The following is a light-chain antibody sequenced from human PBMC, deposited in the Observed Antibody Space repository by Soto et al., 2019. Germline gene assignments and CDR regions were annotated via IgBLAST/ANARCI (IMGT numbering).Light chain of an antibody. CDR1: QSVSSSY. CDR3: QQFSSYPLT. V-gene: IGKV3-20*01. CDR2: DAS. J-gene: IGKJ4*01. Sequence: EIVLPQSPGTLSLSPGDRATLSCSASQSVSSSYLAWYQQKPGQAPRLLIYDASSRATGIPDRFSGGGSGTDFTLTISRLEPEDFAVYYCQQFSSYPLTFGGGTKVDIK.